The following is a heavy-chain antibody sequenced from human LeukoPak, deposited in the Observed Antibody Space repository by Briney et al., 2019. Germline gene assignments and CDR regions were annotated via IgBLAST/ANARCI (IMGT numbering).Heavy chain of an antibody. V-gene: IGHV4-34*01. J-gene: IGHJ4*02. CDR2: INHSGST. CDR3: ASGRGYGAHFDY. D-gene: IGHD4-17*01. CDR1: GGSFSGYY. Sequence: TSETLSLTCAVYGGSFSGYYWSWIRQPPGKGLEGIGEINHSGSTNYNPSLKSRVTISVDTSKNQFSLKLSSVTAADTAVYYCASGRGYGAHFDYWGQGTLVTVSS.